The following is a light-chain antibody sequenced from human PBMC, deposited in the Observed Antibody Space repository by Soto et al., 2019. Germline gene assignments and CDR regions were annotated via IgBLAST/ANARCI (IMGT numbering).Light chain of an antibody. Sequence: DIQMTQSPSSLSVSVGDRVTITCRASQSMSSYLNWYQQKPGKAPKLLISAASSLQSGVPSRFSGSGSGTDFTLTISSLQPEDFATYYCQQSYSTPEITFGQGTRPEIK. J-gene: IGKJ5*01. CDR3: QQSYSTPEIT. CDR2: AAS. CDR1: QSMSSY. V-gene: IGKV1-39*01.